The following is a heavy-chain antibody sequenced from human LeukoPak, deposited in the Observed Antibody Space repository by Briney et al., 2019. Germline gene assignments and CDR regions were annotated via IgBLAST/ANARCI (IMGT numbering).Heavy chain of an antibody. J-gene: IGHJ4*02. V-gene: IGHV3-21*01. CDR1: GFTFSSYS. Sequence: GGSLRLSCAASGFTFSSYSMNWVRQAPGKGLEWVSSISSSSSYIYYADSVKGRFTISRDNAKNSLYLPMNSLRAEDTAVYYCASDVDTAMVPDYWGQGTLVTVSS. CDR2: ISSSSSYI. D-gene: IGHD5-18*01. CDR3: ASDVDTAMVPDY.